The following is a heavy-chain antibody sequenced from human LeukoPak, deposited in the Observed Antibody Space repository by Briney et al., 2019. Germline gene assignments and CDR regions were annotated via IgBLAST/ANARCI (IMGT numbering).Heavy chain of an antibody. D-gene: IGHD1-1*01. V-gene: IGHV1-46*01. CDR2: IKVYGDTT. CDR1: GNTFTSFH. J-gene: IGHJ4*02. Sequence: ASVKVSCKASGNTFTSFHIHWVRQAPGQGLEYMGIIKVYGDTTIYAQRFQGRITMTRNTSTSTVYMELSSLNSEDTAVYYCARESPSTFYFDYWGQGTLVTVSS. CDR3: ARESPSTFYFDY.